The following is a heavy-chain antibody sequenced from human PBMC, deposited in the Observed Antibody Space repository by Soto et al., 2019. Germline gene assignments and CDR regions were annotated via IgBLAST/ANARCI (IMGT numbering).Heavy chain of an antibody. J-gene: IGHJ5*02. CDR1: GGSISSYY. Sequence: QVQLQGSGPGLVKPSETLSLTCTVSGGSISSYYWSWIRQPPGKGLEWIGYIYYSGSTNYNPSLKSRVTISVDTSKNQFSLKLSSVTAADTAVYYCARERYCSSTSCPGGWFDHWGQGTLVTVSS. D-gene: IGHD2-2*01. V-gene: IGHV4-59*01. CDR3: ARERYCSSTSCPGGWFDH. CDR2: IYYSGST.